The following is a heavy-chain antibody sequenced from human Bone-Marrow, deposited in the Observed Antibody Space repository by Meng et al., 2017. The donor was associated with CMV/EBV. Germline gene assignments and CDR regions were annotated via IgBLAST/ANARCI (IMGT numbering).Heavy chain of an antibody. CDR1: GNTFTDHY. CDR3: ARGPIVATIRPYYYYYGMDV. CDR2: INPNSGGT. J-gene: IGHJ6*02. D-gene: IGHD5-12*01. V-gene: IGHV1-2*02. Sequence: ASVKVSCKASGNTFTDHYLHWVRQAPGQGLEWMGWINPNSGGTNYAQKFQGRVTMTRNTSISTAYMELSSLRSEDTAVYYCARGPIVATIRPYYYYYGMDVWGQGTTVTVSS.